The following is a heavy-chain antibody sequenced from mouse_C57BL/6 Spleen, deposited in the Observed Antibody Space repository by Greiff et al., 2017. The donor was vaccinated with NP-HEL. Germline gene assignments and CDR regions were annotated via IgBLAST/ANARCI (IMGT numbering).Heavy chain of an antibody. J-gene: IGHJ4*01. CDR1: GYTFTDYE. D-gene: IGHD3-2*02. Sequence: QVQLKESGAELVRPGASVTLSCKASGYTFTDYEMHWVKQTPVHGLEWIGAIDPETGGTAYNQKFKGKAILTADKSSSTAYMELRSLTSEDSAVYYCTRVDSSGYVNYAMDYWGQGTSVTVSS. CDR3: TRVDSSGYVNYAMDY. V-gene: IGHV1-15*01. CDR2: IDPETGGT.